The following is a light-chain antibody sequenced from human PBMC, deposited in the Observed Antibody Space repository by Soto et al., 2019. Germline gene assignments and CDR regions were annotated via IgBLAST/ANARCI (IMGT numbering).Light chain of an antibody. V-gene: IGKV3-20*01. CDR1: QSVSSSY. Sequence: PGERATLSCRASQSVSSSYLAWYQQKPGQAPRLLIYGASSRATGIPDRFSGSGSGTDFTLTISRLEPADFAVYYCQQYGSSPYALGQGTKLEIK. CDR3: QQYGSSPYA. CDR2: GAS. J-gene: IGKJ2*01.